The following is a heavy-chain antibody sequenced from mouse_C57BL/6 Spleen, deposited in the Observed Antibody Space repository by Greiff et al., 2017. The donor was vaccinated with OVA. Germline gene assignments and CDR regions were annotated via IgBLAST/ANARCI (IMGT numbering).Heavy chain of an antibody. J-gene: IGHJ2*01. CDR2: ISSGGSYT. CDR3: ARRSYYDYDGSLDY. Sequence: EVQVVESGGDLVKPGGSLKLSCAASGFTFSSYGMSWVRQTPDKRLEWVATISSGGSYTYYPDSVKGRFTISRDNAKNTLYLQMSSLKSEDTAMYYCARRSYYDYDGSLDYWGQGTTLTVSS. D-gene: IGHD2-4*01. V-gene: IGHV5-6*01. CDR1: GFTFSSYG.